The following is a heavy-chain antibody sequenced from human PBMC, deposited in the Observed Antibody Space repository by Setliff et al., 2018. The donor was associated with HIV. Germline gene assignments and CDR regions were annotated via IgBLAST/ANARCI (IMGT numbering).Heavy chain of an antibody. D-gene: IGHD3-22*01. CDR3: ARVTSDSSGYYWGYYFDY. J-gene: IGHJ4*02. CDR1: GFTFRTFA. V-gene: IGHV3-7*01. CDR2: MNQDGSEK. Sequence: GGSLRLSCGASGFTFRTFAMHWVRQAPGKGLEWVANMNQDGSEKSYLDSVKGRFTISRDNSENTLYLQMNGLRSEDTAVYYCARVTSDSSGYYWGYYFDYWGQGTPVTVSS.